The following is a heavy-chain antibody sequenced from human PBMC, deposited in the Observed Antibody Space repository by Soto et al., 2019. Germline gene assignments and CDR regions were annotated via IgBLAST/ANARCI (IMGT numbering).Heavy chain of an antibody. CDR1: GYTLTGYY. V-gene: IGHV1-2*02. CDR3: ARETCTNGVCYLFDY. CDR2: INPNSGGT. D-gene: IGHD2-8*01. Sequence: GASVKVSCKASGYTLTGYYMHWVRQAPGQGLEWMGWINPNSGGTNYAQKFQGRVTMTRDTSISTAYMQLSRLRSDDTAVYYCARETCTNGVCYLFDYCGQGTLVAVSS. J-gene: IGHJ4*02.